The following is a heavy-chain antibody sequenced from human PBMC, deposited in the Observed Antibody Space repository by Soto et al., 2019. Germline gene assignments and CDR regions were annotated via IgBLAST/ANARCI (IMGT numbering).Heavy chain of an antibody. CDR2: IYYSGST. J-gene: IGHJ4*02. V-gene: IGHV4-59*08. Sequence: SETLSLTCTVSGGSISSYYWSWIRQPPGKGLEWIGYIYYSGSTNYNPSLKSRVTISVDTSKNQFSLKLSSVTAADTAVYYCARWGRYDILTGYYKRPYYFDYWGQGTLVTVSS. CDR3: ARWGRYDILTGYYKRPYYFDY. CDR1: GGSISSYY. D-gene: IGHD3-9*01.